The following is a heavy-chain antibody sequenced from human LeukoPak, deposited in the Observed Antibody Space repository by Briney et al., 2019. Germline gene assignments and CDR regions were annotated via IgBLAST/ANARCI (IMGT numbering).Heavy chain of an antibody. D-gene: IGHD3-22*01. Sequence: GGSLRLSCEASGFLFSNSWMSWVRQAPGKGPEWVANINLDGSERNYVDSVKGRLTISRDNAKDSLYLQMNGLRAEDAAVYFCVRDRGYSSFDYWGQGTLVTVSS. V-gene: IGHV3-7*03. CDR3: VRDRGYSSFDY. CDR2: INLDGSER. J-gene: IGHJ4*02. CDR1: GFLFSNSW.